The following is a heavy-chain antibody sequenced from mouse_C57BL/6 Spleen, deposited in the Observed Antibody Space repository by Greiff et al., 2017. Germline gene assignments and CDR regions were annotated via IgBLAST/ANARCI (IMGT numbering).Heavy chain of an antibody. CDR1: GYTFTDYE. CDR3: TRGGKITTVAAWEFDY. V-gene: IGHV1-15*01. D-gene: IGHD1-1*01. J-gene: IGHJ2*01. Sequence: QVQLQQSGAELVRPGASVTLSCKASGYTFTDYEMHWVKQTPVHGLEWIGAIDPETGGTAYNQKFKGKAILTADKSSSTAYMELRSLTSEDSAVYYCTRGGKITTVAAWEFDYWGQGTTLTVSS. CDR2: IDPETGGT.